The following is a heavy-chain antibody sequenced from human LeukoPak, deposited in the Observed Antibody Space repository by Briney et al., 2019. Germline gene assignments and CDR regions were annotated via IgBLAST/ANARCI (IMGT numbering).Heavy chain of an antibody. D-gene: IGHD4/OR15-4a*01. CDR2: IKRKTDGGTT. CDR3: TTLGAFDY. Sequence: PGGSLTLSCAASGFTFSSCAMSWVRQAPGKGLEWVGRIKRKTDGGTTDYAAPVKGRFSISRDDSKNTLYLQMNSLKTEDTAVYYCTTLGAFDYWGLGTLVTVSS. CDR1: GFTFSSCA. J-gene: IGHJ4*02. V-gene: IGHV3-15*01.